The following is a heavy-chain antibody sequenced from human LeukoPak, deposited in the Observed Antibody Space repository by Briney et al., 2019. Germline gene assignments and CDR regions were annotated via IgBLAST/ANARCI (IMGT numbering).Heavy chain of an antibody. CDR2: INHSGST. CDR1: GASFSGYY. J-gene: IGHJ4*02. D-gene: IGHD6-6*01. V-gene: IGHV4-34*01. CDR3: ARVHRIAARSRYCFDY. Sequence: SETLSLTCAVYGASFSGYYWSWVRQPPGKGLEWIGEINHSGSTNYNPSLKSRVTISVDTSKNQFSLKLSSVTAADTAVYYCARVHRIAARSRYCFDYWGQGTLVTVSS.